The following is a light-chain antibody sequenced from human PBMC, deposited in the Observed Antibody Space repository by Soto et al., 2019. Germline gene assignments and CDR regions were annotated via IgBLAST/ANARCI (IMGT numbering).Light chain of an antibody. V-gene: IGLV2-14*03. J-gene: IGLJ2*01. CDR2: DVS. Sequence: QSVLTQPASVSGSPGQSITISCTGTNSDIGGYNYVSWYQQHPGKAPKLMIYDVSNRPSGVSYRFSGSKSGNTASLTISGLQAEDEADYYCSSHTSRSTLGVFGGGTQLTVL. CDR3: SSHTSRSTLGV. CDR1: NSDIGGYNY.